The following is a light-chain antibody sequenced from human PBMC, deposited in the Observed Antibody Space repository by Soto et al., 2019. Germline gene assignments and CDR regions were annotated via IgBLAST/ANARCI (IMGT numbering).Light chain of an antibody. J-gene: IGKJ5*01. CDR2: GAS. V-gene: IGKV3-20*01. CDR1: QSVSSSY. Sequence: EIVLTQSPGTLSLSPGERATLSCRASQSVSSSYLGWYQQKPGQAPRLLIYGASSRATGIPDRFSGSGSGTEFTLTISRLEPEDFAVYYCQHYDTSSVTFGQGTRLE. CDR3: QHYDTSSVT.